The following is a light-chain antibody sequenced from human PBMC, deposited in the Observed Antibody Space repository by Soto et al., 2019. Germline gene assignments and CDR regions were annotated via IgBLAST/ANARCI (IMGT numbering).Light chain of an antibody. CDR3: QQSYSIPLT. V-gene: IGKV1-39*01. CDR1: QSISSY. Sequence: DIQMTQSPSSLSASVGDRVTITCRASQSISSYLNWYQQKPGKAPKLLIYSASNLQSGVPSRFSGSGSGTDFTLTISILQPEDFATYYCQQSYSIPLTFGGGTKVEI. CDR2: SAS. J-gene: IGKJ4*01.